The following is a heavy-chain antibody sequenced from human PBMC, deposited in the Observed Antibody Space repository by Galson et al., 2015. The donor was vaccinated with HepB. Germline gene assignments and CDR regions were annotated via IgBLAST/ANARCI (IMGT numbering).Heavy chain of an antibody. CDR2: ISGSGGST. CDR1: GLTFSSYA. J-gene: IGHJ4*02. D-gene: IGHD6-19*01. V-gene: IGHV3-23*01. Sequence: SLRLSCAASGLTFSSYAMSWVRQAPGKGLEWVSAISGSGGSTYYADSVKGRFTISRDNSKNTLYLQMNSLRAEDTAVYYCAKAIVAVAGTFDYWGQGTLVTVSS. CDR3: AKAIVAVAGTFDY.